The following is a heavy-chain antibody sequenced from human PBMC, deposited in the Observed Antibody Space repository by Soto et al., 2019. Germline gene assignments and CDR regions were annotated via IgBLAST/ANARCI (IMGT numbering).Heavy chain of an antibody. CDR3: ARDRRVVAVADDYYYYGMDV. D-gene: IGHD6-19*01. V-gene: IGHV4-31*03. Sequence: PSETLSLTCTVSGGSISSGGYYWSWIRQHPGKGLEWVGYIYYSGSTYYNPSLKSRVTISVDTSKNQFSLKLRSVTAADTAVYYCARDRRVVAVADDYYYYGMDVWGQGTTVTVSS. J-gene: IGHJ6*02. CDR2: IYYSGST. CDR1: GGSISSGGYY.